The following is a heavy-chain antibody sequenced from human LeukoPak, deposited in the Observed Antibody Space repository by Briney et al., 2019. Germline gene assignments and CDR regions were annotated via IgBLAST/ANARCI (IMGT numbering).Heavy chain of an antibody. CDR2: IYTSGST. Sequence: PSETLSLTCTVSGGSISSGSYYWSWIRQPAGKGLEWIGRIYTSGSTNYNPSLKSRVTISVDTSKNQFSLKLSSVTAADTAVYYCARDKGEGFWSGSYDYWGQGTLVTVSS. CDR1: GGSISSGSYY. CDR3: ARDKGEGFWSGSYDY. D-gene: IGHD3-3*01. J-gene: IGHJ4*02. V-gene: IGHV4-61*02.